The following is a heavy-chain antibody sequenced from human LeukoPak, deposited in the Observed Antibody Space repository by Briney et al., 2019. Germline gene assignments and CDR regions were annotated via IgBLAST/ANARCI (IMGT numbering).Heavy chain of an antibody. V-gene: IGHV4-61*02. J-gene: IGHJ4*02. Sequence: SETLSLTCTVSGGSISSGSYYWSWIRQPAGKGLEWIGRIYTSGSTNYNPSLKSRVTISVDTSKNQFSLKLSSATAADTAVYYCASTMGYCSSTSCYGYWGQGTLVTVSS. CDR3: ASTMGYCSSTSCYGY. CDR1: GGSISSGSYY. D-gene: IGHD2-2*01. CDR2: IYTSGST.